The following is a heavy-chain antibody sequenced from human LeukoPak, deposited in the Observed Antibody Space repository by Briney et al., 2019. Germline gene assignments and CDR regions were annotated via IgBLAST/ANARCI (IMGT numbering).Heavy chain of an antibody. CDR3: ARRGTTVTTGNWFDP. CDR2: IYPGDSVT. D-gene: IGHD4-17*01. J-gene: IGHJ5*02. Sequence: PGESLKISCKGSGYSFTSYWIGWVRQMPGKGLEWMGIIYPGDSVTRYSPSFQGQVSISVDKSISTAYLQWSSLKASDTAMYYCARRGTTVTTGNWFDPWGQGTLVIVSS. V-gene: IGHV5-51*01. CDR1: GYSFTSYW.